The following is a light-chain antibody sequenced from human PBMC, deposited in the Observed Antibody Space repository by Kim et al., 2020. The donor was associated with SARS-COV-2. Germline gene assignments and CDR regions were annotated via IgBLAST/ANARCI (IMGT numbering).Light chain of an antibody. CDR2: END. Sequence: TVTISGTRSSGSIASNYVHWYQQRPGSAPTTVIYENDRRPSGVPDRFSGSIASSSNSASLTISGLKTEDEADYFCQSFDSNTHSWVFGGGTQLTVL. V-gene: IGLV6-57*03. CDR1: SGSIASNY. J-gene: IGLJ3*02. CDR3: QSFDSNTHSWV.